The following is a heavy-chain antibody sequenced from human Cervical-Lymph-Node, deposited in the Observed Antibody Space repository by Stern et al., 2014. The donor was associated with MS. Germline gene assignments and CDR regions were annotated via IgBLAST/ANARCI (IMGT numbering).Heavy chain of an antibody. J-gene: IGHJ4*02. CDR1: RFIFRNYW. V-gene: IGHV3-74*02. Sequence: EVQLVQSGGGLVQPGGSLRLSCAASRFIFRNYWMHLVRQAPGKGLGWVSSINGDGSNTRYADCVKGRFTISRDNGRNTLYLQMNSLRDEDTAMYYCARRHLVGATDFDCWGQGTLVAVSS. CDR3: ARRHLVGATDFDC. D-gene: IGHD1-26*01. CDR2: INGDGSNT.